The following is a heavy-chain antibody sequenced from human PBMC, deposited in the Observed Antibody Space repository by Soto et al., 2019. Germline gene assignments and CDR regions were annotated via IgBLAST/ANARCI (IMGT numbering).Heavy chain of an antibody. CDR2: ISSSSSTI. CDR3: ASDLWGYCSGGSCSNWFDP. Sequence: GGSLRLSCAASGFTFSSYSMNWVRHAPGKGLEWVSYISSSSSTIYYADSVKGRFTISRDNAKNSLYLQMNSLRAEDTAVYYCASDLWGYCSGGSCSNWFDPWGQGTLVTVS. J-gene: IGHJ5*02. CDR1: GFTFSSYS. V-gene: IGHV3-48*01. D-gene: IGHD2-15*01.